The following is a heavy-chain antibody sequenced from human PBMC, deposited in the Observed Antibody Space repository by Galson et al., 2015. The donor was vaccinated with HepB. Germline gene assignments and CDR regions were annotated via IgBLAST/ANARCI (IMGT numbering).Heavy chain of an antibody. CDR3: ANGEAYSSPGTMDF. V-gene: IGHV1-69*02. CDR1: GGTFSSYT. Sequence: SVKVSCKASGGTFSSYTISWVRQAPGQGLEWMGRIIPILRIANYAQKFPGRVTITADESTSTAYMELSSLKSEDPAIYYCANGEAYSSPGTMDFWGQGTPVTVS. CDR2: IIPILRIA. D-gene: IGHD5-18*01. J-gene: IGHJ6*02.